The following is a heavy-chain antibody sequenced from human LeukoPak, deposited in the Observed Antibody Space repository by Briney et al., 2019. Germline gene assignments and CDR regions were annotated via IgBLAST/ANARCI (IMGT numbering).Heavy chain of an antibody. V-gene: IGHV1-18*01. CDR3: ARDGRGRSSGWMYDY. Sequence: GASVKVSCKTSGYPFTTYDINWVRQAPGQGLEWMGWISAYNGNTNYAQKLQGRVTMTTDTSTSTAYMELRSLRSDDTAVYYCARDGRGRSSGWMYDYWGQGTLVTVSS. D-gene: IGHD6-19*01. CDR2: ISAYNGNT. CDR1: GYPFTTYD. J-gene: IGHJ4*02.